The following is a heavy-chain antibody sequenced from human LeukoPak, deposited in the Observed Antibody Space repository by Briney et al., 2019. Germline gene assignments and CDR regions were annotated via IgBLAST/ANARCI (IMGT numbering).Heavy chain of an antibody. CDR3: ARHGRSGYSIDWPALDY. CDR1: GGTISSYY. Sequence: SETLSLTCTVSGGTISSYYWSWIRQPPGKGLEWIGYIYYTGSTNYSPSLKSRVTISVDTSKNQFSLKLSSVTAEDTAVYYCARHGRSGYSIDWPALDYWGQGSLVTVSS. D-gene: IGHD5-18*01. CDR2: IYYTGST. V-gene: IGHV4-59*08. J-gene: IGHJ4*02.